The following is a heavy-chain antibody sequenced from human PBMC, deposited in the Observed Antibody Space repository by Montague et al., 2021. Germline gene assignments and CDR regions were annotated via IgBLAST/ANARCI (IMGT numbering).Heavy chain of an antibody. Sequence: SETLSLTCTASGCPISSYYWCWIRQPPGKGLQGIGYSDYRGSTNYNPPLKSRVTISLDTSKNQFSLNLISVTAADTAVYYCARGGYGPDDLDIWGKGTMVTVSS. CDR3: ARGGYGPDDLDI. CDR1: GCPISSYY. J-gene: IGHJ3*02. CDR2: SDYRGST. D-gene: IGHD5-18*01. V-gene: IGHV4-59*12.